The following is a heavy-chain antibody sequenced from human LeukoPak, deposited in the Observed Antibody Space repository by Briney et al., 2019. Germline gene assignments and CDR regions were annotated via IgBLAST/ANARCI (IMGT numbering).Heavy chain of an antibody. CDR2: ISWDGGST. CDR1: GFTFDDYA. Sequence: GGSLRLSCAASGFTFDDYAMHWVRQAPGKGLEWVSLISWDGGSTYYADSVKGRFTISRDNSKNSLYLQMNSLRAEDTALYYCAKDSRVWGSYRSYYYYYYMDVWGKGTTVTVSS. D-gene: IGHD3-16*02. J-gene: IGHJ6*03. V-gene: IGHV3-43D*03. CDR3: AKDSRVWGSYRSYYYYYYMDV.